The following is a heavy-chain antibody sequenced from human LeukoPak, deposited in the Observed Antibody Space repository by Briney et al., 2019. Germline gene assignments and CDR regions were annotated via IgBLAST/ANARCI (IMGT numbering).Heavy chain of an antibody. CDR3: ARGVVVSPAPLYCMDV. D-gene: IGHD2-15*01. Sequence: SEALSLTCAVSGYSINSGCYWGWIRQPPGRGLEWIGSIYHSGSTYYNPSLKSRVTMSVDTSKNQFSLKLSSVTAADTAVYYCARGVVVSPAPLYCMDVWGKGATVTVSS. V-gene: IGHV4-38-2*01. CDR2: IYHSGST. J-gene: IGHJ6*03. CDR1: GYSINSGCY.